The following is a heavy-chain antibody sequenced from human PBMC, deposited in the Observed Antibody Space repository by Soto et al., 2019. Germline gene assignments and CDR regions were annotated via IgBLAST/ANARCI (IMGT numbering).Heavy chain of an antibody. V-gene: IGHV3-7*01. CDR1: GFTFSNFW. CDR2: IKHDGSEE. Sequence: EVLVVESGGGLVQPGGSLRLSCEASGFTFSNFWMTWVRQAPGKGLEWVANIKHDGSEENYLDSVKGRFTISRDNSKNTLYLQMNSLRAEDTAVYYCAKDLGSGSYLFDAFDIWGQGTMVTVSS. J-gene: IGHJ3*02. D-gene: IGHD1-26*01. CDR3: AKDLGSGSYLFDAFDI.